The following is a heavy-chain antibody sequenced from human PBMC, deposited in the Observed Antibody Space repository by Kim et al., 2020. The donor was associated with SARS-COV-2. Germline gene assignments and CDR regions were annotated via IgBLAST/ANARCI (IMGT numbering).Heavy chain of an antibody. D-gene: IGHD6-19*01. CDR1: GFTVSSNY. CDR3: ARDRFAGGWHAFDI. J-gene: IGHJ3*02. V-gene: IGHV3-53*04. Sequence: GGSLRLSCAASGFTVSSNYMSWVRQAPGKGLEWVSTLYSDGRTYYTDSVKGRFTIPRHSSKNTLFLQMNSLRPDDTAVFFCARDRFAGGWHAFDIWGLGTMVTVSS. CDR2: LYSDGRT.